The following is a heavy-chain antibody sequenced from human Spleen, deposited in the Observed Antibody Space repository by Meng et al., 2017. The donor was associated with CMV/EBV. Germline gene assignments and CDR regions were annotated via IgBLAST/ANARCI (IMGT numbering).Heavy chain of an antibody. CDR1: DLDFNIYA. Sequence: GGSLRLSCVAPDLDFNIYAMTWVRQAPGKGLEWVSGISAHADVTKYTDSVKGRFTISRDNSKNTVYLQMNSLRAEDTAVYYCAKAWGDFWTGHVFDSWGQGTLVTVSS. CDR3: AKAWGDFWTGHVFDS. CDR2: ISAHADVT. V-gene: IGHV3-23*01. D-gene: IGHD3/OR15-3a*01. J-gene: IGHJ4*02.